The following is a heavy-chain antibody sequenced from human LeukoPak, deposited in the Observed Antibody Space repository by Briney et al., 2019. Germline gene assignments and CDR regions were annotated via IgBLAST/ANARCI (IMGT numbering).Heavy chain of an antibody. CDR3: AKRQDYGDDPFDI. J-gene: IGHJ3*02. V-gene: IGHV5-51*01. CDR1: GYSFSKYW. D-gene: IGHD4-17*01. CDR2: IYPDDSDI. Sequence: GESLKISCKASGYSFSKYWIGWVRQMPGKGLEWMGIIYPDDSDIRYSPSFQGQFTISADKSITTAYLQWSSLKASDTAMYYCAKRQDYGDDPFDIWGQGTMVTVSS.